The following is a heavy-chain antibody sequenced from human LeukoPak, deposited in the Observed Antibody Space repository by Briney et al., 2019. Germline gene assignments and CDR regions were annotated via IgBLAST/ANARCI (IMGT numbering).Heavy chain of an antibody. CDR2: IRYDGSNK. CDR1: GFTFSSYG. CDR3: ASLVVISGYFHY. Sequence: TGGSLRLSCAASGFTFSSYGMHWVRQAPGKGLEWVAFIRYDGSNKYYADSVKGRFTISRDNSKNTLYLQMNSLRAEDTAVYYCASLVVISGYFHYWGRGTLVPVSS. V-gene: IGHV3-30*02. J-gene: IGHJ4*02. D-gene: IGHD3-22*01.